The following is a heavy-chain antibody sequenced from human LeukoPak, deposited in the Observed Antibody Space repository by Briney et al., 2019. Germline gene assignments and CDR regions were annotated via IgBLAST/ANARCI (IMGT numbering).Heavy chain of an antibody. J-gene: IGHJ4*02. V-gene: IGHV4-34*01. CDR1: GGSFSGYH. Sequence: SETLSLTCAVYGGSFSGYHWSWIRQPPGKGLEWIGEINHSGSTNYNPSLKSRVTISIDTSKNQFSLKLSSVTAADTAVYYCARHDSTGHYYFHYWGQGTLVTVSS. CDR2: INHSGST. D-gene: IGHD2-8*02. CDR3: ARHDSTGHYYFHY.